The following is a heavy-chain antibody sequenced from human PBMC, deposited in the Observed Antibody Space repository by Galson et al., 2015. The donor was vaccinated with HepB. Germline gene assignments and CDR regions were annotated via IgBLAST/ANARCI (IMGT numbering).Heavy chain of an antibody. Sequence: SLRLSCAASGFTFSSYEMNWVRQAPGKGLEWVSYISSSGSTIYYADSVKGRFTISRDNAKNSLYLQMNSLRAEDTAVYYCARDTYDCSSTSCYYYYYYGMDVWGQGTTVTVSS. D-gene: IGHD2-2*01. V-gene: IGHV3-48*03. CDR3: ARDTYDCSSTSCYYYYYYGMDV. J-gene: IGHJ6*02. CDR1: GFTFSSYE. CDR2: ISSSGSTI.